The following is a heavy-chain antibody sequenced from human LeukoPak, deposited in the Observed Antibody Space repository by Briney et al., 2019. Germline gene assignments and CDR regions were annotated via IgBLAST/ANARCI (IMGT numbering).Heavy chain of an antibody. Sequence: VGSLRLSCAASGLTFSSYEMHWVRQAPGKGLEWVSYISSSDSTIYYADSVKGRFTISRDNAKNSLYLQMNSLRAEDTAVYYCARDYGGSSPFDYWGQGTLVTVSS. CDR1: GLTFSSYE. CDR3: ARDYGGSSPFDY. D-gene: IGHD4-23*01. J-gene: IGHJ4*02. CDR2: ISSSDSTI. V-gene: IGHV3-48*03.